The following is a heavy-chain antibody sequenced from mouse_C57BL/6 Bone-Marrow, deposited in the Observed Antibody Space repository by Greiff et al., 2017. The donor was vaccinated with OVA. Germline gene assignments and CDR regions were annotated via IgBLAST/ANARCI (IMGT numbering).Heavy chain of an antibody. J-gene: IGHJ4*01. CDR3: ARHYYGSSYAMDY. D-gene: IGHD1-1*01. CDR1: GYTFTSYW. V-gene: IGHV1-59*01. CDR2: NDPSDSYT. Sequence: VKLQQPGAELVRPGTSVKLSCKASGYTFTSYWMHWVKQRPGQGLEWIGVNDPSDSYTNYNQKFKGKATLTVDTSSSTAYMQLSSLTSEDSAVYYCARHYYGSSYAMDYWGQGTSVTVSS.